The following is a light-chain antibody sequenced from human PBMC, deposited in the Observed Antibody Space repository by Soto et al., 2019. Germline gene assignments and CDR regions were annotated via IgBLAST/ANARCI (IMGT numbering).Light chain of an antibody. V-gene: IGKV1-39*01. CDR3: QQSYSTPWT. J-gene: IGKJ1*01. Sequence: DIQMTQSPSSLSASVGDRVTITCRASQSISSYLNWYQQKPGKAPKLLIYAASSFQSGVPSRFSGSCSGTEFTLTISSLQPEDFATYYCQQSYSTPWTFGQGTKVEIK. CDR1: QSISSY. CDR2: AAS.